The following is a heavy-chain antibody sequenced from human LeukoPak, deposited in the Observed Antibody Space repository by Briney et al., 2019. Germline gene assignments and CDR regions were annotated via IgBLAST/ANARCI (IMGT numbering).Heavy chain of an antibody. CDR3: AKDGSDCSSTSCYWLGDFDY. V-gene: IGHV3-30*18. CDR2: ISYDGSNK. Sequence: GRSLRLSCAASGFTFSSYGMHWVRQAPGKGLEWVAVISYDGSNKYYADSVKGRFTISRDNSKNTLYLQMNSLRAEDTAMYDCAKDGSDCSSTSCYWLGDFDYWGQGTLVTVSS. CDR1: GFTFSSYG. D-gene: IGHD2-2*01. J-gene: IGHJ4*02.